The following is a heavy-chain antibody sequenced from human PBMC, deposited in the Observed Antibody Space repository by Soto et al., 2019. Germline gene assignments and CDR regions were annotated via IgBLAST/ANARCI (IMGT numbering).Heavy chain of an antibody. J-gene: IGHJ3*02. CDR3: ARGGITFGGVIDAFDI. Sequence: PSETLSLTWTVSGGSISSGGYYWSWIRQHPGKGLEWIGYIYYSGSTYYNPSLKSRVTISVDTSKNQFSLKLSSVTAADTAVYYCARGGITFGGVIDAFDIWGQGTMVTVSS. CDR1: GGSISSGGYY. CDR2: IYYSGST. D-gene: IGHD3-16*02. V-gene: IGHV4-31*02.